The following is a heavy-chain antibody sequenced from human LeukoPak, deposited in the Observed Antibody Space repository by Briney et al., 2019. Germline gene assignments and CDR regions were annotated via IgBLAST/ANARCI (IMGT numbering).Heavy chain of an antibody. CDR2: ISTGSSTT. CDR1: GFTLSSHS. Sequence: GGSLRLSCAASGFTLSSHSMNWVRQAPGKGLEWVSYISTGSSTTYYADSVKGRFTISRDNVENSLYLQMNSLRDEDTAVYYCARVAAGYSVNYFDYWGQGTLVTVSS. CDR3: ARVAAGYSVNYFDY. J-gene: IGHJ4*02. V-gene: IGHV3-48*02. D-gene: IGHD4-23*01.